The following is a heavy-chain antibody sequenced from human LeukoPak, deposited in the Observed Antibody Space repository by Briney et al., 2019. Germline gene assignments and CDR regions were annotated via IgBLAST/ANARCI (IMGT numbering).Heavy chain of an antibody. CDR3: ASEYSSSSGRNWFDP. J-gene: IGHJ5*02. D-gene: IGHD6-6*01. CDR1: GGSISSGGYY. CDR2: IYHSGST. V-gene: IGHV4-30-2*01. Sequence: PSETLSLTCTVSGGSISSGGYYWSWIRQPPGKGLEWIGYIYHSGSTYYNPSLKSRVTISVDRSKNQFSLKLSSVTAADTAVYYCASEYSSSSGRNWFDPWGQGTLVTVSS.